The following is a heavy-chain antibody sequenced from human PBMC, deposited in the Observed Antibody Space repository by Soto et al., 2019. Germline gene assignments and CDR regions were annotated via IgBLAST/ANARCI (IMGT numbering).Heavy chain of an antibody. D-gene: IGHD4-17*01. V-gene: IGHV5-51*01. J-gene: IGHJ4*02. CDR3: AGSYGDYPY. CDR2: IYPGDSET. Sequence: VESLTISCKVSGYSFTSYWIAWVRQMPGKGLECMGIIYPGDSETGYNPSFQGQVTISVDKSISTAYLQWSSLKASDSAMYYCAGSYGDYPYWGQGTMVTVSS. CDR1: GYSFTSYW.